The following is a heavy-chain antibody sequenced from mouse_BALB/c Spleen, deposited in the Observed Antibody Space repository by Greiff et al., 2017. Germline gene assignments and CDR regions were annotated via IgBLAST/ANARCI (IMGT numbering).Heavy chain of an antibody. J-gene: IGHJ4*01. Sequence: EVKLMESGGGLVKPGGSLKLSCAASGFTFSSYTMSWVLQTPEKRLEWVATISSGGGNTYYPDSVKGRFTISRDNAKNNLYLQMSSLRSEDTALYYCARGGEYYAMEYWGQGTSVTVSS. CDR2: ISSGGGNT. CDR3: ARGGEYYAMEY. V-gene: IGHV5-9*03. CDR1: GFTFSSYT.